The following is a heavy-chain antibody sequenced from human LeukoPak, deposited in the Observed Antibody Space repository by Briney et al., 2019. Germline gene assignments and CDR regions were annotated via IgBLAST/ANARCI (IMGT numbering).Heavy chain of an antibody. CDR2: INHSGST. D-gene: IGHD3-9*01. CDR3: ARLLRYFDRGMDV. CDR1: GGSFSDYY. J-gene: IGHJ6*04. Sequence: SETLSLTCAVYGGSFSDYYWSWIRQPPGKGLEWIGEINHSGSTNYNPSLKSRVTISVDTSKNQFSLKLSSVTAADTAVYYCARLLRYFDRGMDVWGKGTTVTVSS. V-gene: IGHV4-34*01.